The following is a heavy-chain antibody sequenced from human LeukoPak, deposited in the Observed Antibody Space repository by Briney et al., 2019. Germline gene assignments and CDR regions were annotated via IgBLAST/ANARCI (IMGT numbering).Heavy chain of an antibody. D-gene: IGHD1-7*01. V-gene: IGHV3-30*19. CDR2: ISYDGSNK. J-gene: IGHJ6*02. CDR3: ARDGSPQNWNYGADAYYYYYGMDV. CDR1: GFIFSNYG. Sequence: GGSLRLSCAASGFIFSNYGMHWVRQAPGKGLEWVAVISYDGSNKYYADSVKGRFTISRDNSKNTLYLQMNSLRAEDTAVYYCARDGSPQNWNYGADAYYYYYGMDVWGQGTTVTVSS.